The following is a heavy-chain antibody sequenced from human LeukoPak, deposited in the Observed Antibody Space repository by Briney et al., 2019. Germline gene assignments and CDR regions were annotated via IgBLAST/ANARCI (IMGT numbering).Heavy chain of an antibody. V-gene: IGHV1-8*01. Sequence: ASVKVSCKASGYTFTSYDINWVRQATGQGLEWMGWMNPNSGNTGYAQKFQGRVTMTRNTSISTAYMELSSLRSEDTAVYNCARGRLSDDLEWLLPVPFDPWGQGTLVTVSS. CDR1: GYTFTSYD. CDR3: ARGRLSDDLEWLLPVPFDP. J-gene: IGHJ5*02. D-gene: IGHD3-3*01. CDR2: MNPNSGNT.